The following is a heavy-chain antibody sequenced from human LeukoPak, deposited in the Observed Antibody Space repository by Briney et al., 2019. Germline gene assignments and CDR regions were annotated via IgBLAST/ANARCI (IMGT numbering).Heavy chain of an antibody. CDR2: IYYSGST. CDR3: AGGYYYDSSAQSVAFDI. Sequence: SETLSLTCTVSGGSISSGGYYWSWIRQHPGKGLEWIGYIYYSGSTYYNPSLKSRVTISVDTSKNQFSLKLSSVTAADTAVYYCAGGYYYDSSAQSVAFDIWGQGTMVTVSS. CDR1: GGSISSGGYY. J-gene: IGHJ3*02. D-gene: IGHD3-22*01. V-gene: IGHV4-31*03.